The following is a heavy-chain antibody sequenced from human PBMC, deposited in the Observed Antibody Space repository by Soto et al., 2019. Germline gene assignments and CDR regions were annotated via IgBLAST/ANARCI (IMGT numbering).Heavy chain of an antibody. V-gene: IGHV4-38-2*02. J-gene: IGHJ4*02. CDR1: GYSVNYGYY. CDR2: IFHTGNT. Sequence: SETLSLTCTVSGYSVNYGYYWGWIRQAPGKGLEWMGSIFHTGNTYYNPSLESRLNMSVDTSKNQFSLNLRSVTVADTGVYYCAKALGMGVCPDYWGQGTLVTVSS. D-gene: IGHD2-8*01. CDR3: AKALGMGVCPDY.